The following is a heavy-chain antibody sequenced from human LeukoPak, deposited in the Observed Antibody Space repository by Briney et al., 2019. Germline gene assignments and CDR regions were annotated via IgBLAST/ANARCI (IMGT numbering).Heavy chain of an antibody. Sequence: SETLSLTCTVSGGSISSYYWSWIRQPPGKGLEWIGHIYYSGSTNYNPSLKSRVTISVDTSKNQFSLKLSSVTAADTAVYYCARNSAAVYYYYGMDVWGKGTTVTVSS. V-gene: IGHV4-59*01. CDR3: ARNSAAVYYYYGMDV. D-gene: IGHD6-13*01. CDR2: IYYSGST. CDR1: GGSISSYY. J-gene: IGHJ6*04.